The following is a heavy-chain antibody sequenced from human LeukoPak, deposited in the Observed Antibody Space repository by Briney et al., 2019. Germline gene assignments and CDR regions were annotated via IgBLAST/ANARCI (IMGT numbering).Heavy chain of an antibody. CDR2: ISYDGSNK. Sequence: GRSLRLSCAASGFTFSSYGMHWVRQAPGKGLEWVAVISYDGSNKYYADSVKGRFTISRDNSKNTLYLQMNSLRAEDTAVYYCAKDEGYCSSTSCYPIGAFDIWGQGTMVTVSS. D-gene: IGHD2-2*01. CDR1: GFTFSSYG. J-gene: IGHJ3*02. V-gene: IGHV3-30*18. CDR3: AKDEGYCSSTSCYPIGAFDI.